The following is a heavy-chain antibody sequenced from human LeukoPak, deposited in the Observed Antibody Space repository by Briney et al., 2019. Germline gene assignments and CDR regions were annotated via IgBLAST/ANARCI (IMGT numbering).Heavy chain of an antibody. J-gene: IGHJ4*02. V-gene: IGHV4-59*08. CDR1: GGSFSGYF. Sequence: SETLSLTCAVYGGSFSGYFWSWFRQPPGKGLEWIGHIYSSGSTTYTPSLQSRVTISVDTSKNQFSLRLSSVTAADTAVYYCARHYPSGSYPLDYWGQGTLVTVSS. D-gene: IGHD3-10*01. CDR2: IYSSGST. CDR3: ARHYPSGSYPLDY.